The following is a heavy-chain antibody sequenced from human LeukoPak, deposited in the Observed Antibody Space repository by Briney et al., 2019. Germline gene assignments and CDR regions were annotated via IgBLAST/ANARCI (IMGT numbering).Heavy chain of an antibody. CDR1: GFTFDDYG. Sequence: PGGSLRLSCAASGFTFDDYGMSWVRHAPGKGLEWVSGINWNGGSTGYADSVKGRFTLSRDNAKNSLYMQMNSLRAEDTALYYCAREGNYYDSSGYYYYYYYMDVWGKGTTVTISS. D-gene: IGHD3-22*01. CDR3: AREGNYYDSSGYYYYYYYMDV. V-gene: IGHV3-20*04. CDR2: INWNGGST. J-gene: IGHJ6*03.